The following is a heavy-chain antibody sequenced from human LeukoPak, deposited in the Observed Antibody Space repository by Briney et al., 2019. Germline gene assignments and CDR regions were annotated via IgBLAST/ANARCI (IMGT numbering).Heavy chain of an antibody. D-gene: IGHD3-10*01. CDR3: AKDWSSVVRGVMDY. J-gene: IGHJ4*02. CDR1: GFTFSSYG. Sequence: PGGSLRLSCAASGFTFSSYGMNWVRQAPGKGLEWVSGISPSADIKYYADSVKGRFTISRDNSKNTLHLQMNSLRAEDTAVYYCAKDWSSVVRGVMDYWGQGTLVTVSS. CDR2: ISPSADIK. V-gene: IGHV3-23*01.